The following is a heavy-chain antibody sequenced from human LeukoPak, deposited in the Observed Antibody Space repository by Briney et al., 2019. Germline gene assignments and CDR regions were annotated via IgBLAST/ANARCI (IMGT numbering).Heavy chain of an antibody. CDR1: GFTVSTYS. Sequence: GGSLRLSCAASGFTVSTYSMNWVRQAPGKGLEWVGRIKSKTDGGTTDYAAPVKGRFTISRDDSKNTLYLQMNSLKTEDTAVYYCTTDAGTTLDDYWGQGTLVTVSS. J-gene: IGHJ4*02. CDR2: IKSKTDGGTT. CDR3: TTDAGTTLDDY. V-gene: IGHV3-15*01. D-gene: IGHD1-1*01.